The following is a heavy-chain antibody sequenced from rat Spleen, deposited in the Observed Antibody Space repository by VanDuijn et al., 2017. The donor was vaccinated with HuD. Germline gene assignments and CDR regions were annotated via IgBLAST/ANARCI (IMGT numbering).Heavy chain of an antibody. J-gene: IGHJ2*01. Sequence: EVQLVESGGGLVQPGRSMKLSCAASGFTFSDYDMSWVRQAPRKSLEWVATINYDGSSIYYRDTVKGRFTISRENAKSTLYLQMDSLRSEDTATYYCARSVFDYWGQGVMVTVSS. CDR3: ARSVFDY. V-gene: IGHV5-7*01. CDR2: INYDGSSI. CDR1: GFTFSDYD.